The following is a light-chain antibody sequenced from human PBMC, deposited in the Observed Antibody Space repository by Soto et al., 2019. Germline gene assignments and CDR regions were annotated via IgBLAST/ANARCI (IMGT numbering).Light chain of an antibody. CDR3: QKYNSFWT. CDR1: QAISSY. Sequence: DIQLTQSPSFLSASVGDRVTITCRASQAISSYLAWYQQKPGKPPKLLIYGASTLQSDVPSRFSGSGSGTEFTLTVSSLQAEDSATYYCQKYNSFWTFGQGTKVDIK. J-gene: IGKJ1*01. CDR2: GAS. V-gene: IGKV1-9*01.